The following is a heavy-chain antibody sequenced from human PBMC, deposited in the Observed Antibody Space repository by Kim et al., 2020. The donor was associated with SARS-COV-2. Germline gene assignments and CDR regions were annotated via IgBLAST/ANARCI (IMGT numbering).Heavy chain of an antibody. D-gene: IGHD5-12*01. J-gene: IGHJ4*02. CDR3: ARGGRWLQPERNLDY. Sequence: PSLKSRVTISVDTSKNQFSLKLSSVTAADTAVYYCARGGRWLQPERNLDYWGQGTLVTVSS. V-gene: IGHV4-34*01.